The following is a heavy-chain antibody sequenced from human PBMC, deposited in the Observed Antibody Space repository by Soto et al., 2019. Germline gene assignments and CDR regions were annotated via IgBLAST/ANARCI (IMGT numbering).Heavy chain of an antibody. Sequence: AEYLSLTLAVYGGCIISNYWWDWIRQSPGEGLVWIGSIYHSGTTYYNPSLESRVIISVDTSESRFALRLTSVTAADSAVYYCAKDTGPNWGQGTLVTVSS. CDR1: GGCIISNYW. CDR2: IYHSGTT. CDR3: AKDTGPN. V-gene: IGHV4-38-2*02. J-gene: IGHJ4*02.